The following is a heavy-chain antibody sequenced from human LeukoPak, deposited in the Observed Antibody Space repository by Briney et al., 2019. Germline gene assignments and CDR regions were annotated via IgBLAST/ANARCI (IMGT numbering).Heavy chain of an antibody. J-gene: IGHJ6*02. CDR3: ARVEAYYDILTEVDV. D-gene: IGHD3-9*01. Sequence: ASVKVSCKASGGTFSSYAISWVRQAPGQGLEWMGRIIPILGIANYAQKFQGRVTITADKSTSTAYMELSSLRSEDTAVYYCARVEAYYDILTEVDVWGQGTTVTVS. CDR1: GGTFSSYA. CDR2: IIPILGIA. V-gene: IGHV1-69*04.